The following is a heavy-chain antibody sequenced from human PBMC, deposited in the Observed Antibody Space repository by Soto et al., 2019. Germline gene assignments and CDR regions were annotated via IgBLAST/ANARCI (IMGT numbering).Heavy chain of an antibody. CDR3: ARVDDFWSGYYSTDY. V-gene: IGHV1-18*04. J-gene: IGHJ4*02. CDR1: GYTFTSYG. Sequence: ASVKVSCKASGYTFTSYGISWVRQAPGQGLEWMGWISAYNGNTNYAQKLQGRVTMTTDTSTSTAYMELRSLRSDDTAVYYCARVDDFWSGYYSTDYWGQGTLVTVSS. D-gene: IGHD3-3*01. CDR2: ISAYNGNT.